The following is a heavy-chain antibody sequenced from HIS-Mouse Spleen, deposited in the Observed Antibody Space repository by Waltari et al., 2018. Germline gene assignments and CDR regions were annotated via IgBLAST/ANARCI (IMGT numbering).Heavy chain of an antibody. D-gene: IGHD6-13*01. CDR2: IYSSGST. CDR1: GGSISSSSYY. J-gene: IGHJ2*01. CDR3: AREIPYSSSWYDWYFDL. V-gene: IGHV4-39*07. Sequence: QLQLQESGPGLGKPSETLSLTCTVPGGSISSSSYYWGRIRQTPGKGLELIGSIYSSGSTYYNPSLKSRVTISVDTSKNQFSLKLSSVTAADTAVYYCAREIPYSSSWYDWYFDLWGRGTLVTVSS.